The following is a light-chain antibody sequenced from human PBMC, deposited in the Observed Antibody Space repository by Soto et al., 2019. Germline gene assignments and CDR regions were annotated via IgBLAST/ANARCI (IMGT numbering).Light chain of an antibody. CDR2: DVN. V-gene: IGLV2-8*01. CDR1: ASDIGGYTL. CDR3: SAHGGTNPYV. J-gene: IGLJ1*01. Sequence: QSALTQPPSASGSPGQSVAISCTGTASDIGGYTLFSWYQQHPGKAPKLLIYDVNKRPSGVPDRFSGSKSGNTASLTVSGLQAEDEADYYCSAHGGTNPYVFGTGTKLTVL.